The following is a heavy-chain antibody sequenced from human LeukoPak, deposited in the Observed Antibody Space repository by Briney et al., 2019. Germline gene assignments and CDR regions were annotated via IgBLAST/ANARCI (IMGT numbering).Heavy chain of an antibody. D-gene: IGHD1-26*01. CDR3: ATESGTYSGTCFDY. V-gene: IGHV3-74*01. J-gene: IGHJ4*02. Sequence: GGSLRLSCAASGFTFSSYWMYWVRQAPGKGLVWVSRINSDGSTTNYADSVKGRFTISRDNTKNSLYLQMNSLRAEDTAVYYCATESGTYSGTCFDYWGQGTLVTVSS. CDR2: INSDGSTT. CDR1: GFTFSSYW.